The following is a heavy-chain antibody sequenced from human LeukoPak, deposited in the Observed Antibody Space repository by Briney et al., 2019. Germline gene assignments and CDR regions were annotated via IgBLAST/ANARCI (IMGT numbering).Heavy chain of an antibody. J-gene: IGHJ3*02. Sequence: PGGSLRLSCAASGFTFRSYAMSWVRQAPGKGLEWVSAISGSGGSTYYADSVKGRFTISRDNSKNTLYLQMNSLRAEDTAVYYCAKKCEKSYDSSGCDAFDIWGQGTMVTVSS. CDR2: ISGSGGST. CDR3: AKKCEKSYDSSGCDAFDI. V-gene: IGHV3-23*01. CDR1: GFTFRSYA. D-gene: IGHD3-22*01.